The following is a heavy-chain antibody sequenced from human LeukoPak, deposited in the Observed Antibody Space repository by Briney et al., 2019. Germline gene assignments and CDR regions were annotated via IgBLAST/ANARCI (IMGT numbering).Heavy chain of an antibody. CDR1: GFTFSSYE. D-gene: IGHD1-14*01. Sequence: PGGSLRLSCAASGFTFSSYEMNWVRQAPGKGLEWVSYISSSGSTIYYAHSVKGRFTISRDNAKNSLYLQMNSLRAEDTAVYYCARDGRSDNHYYGMDVWGQGTTVTVSS. CDR3: ARDGRSDNHYYGMDV. J-gene: IGHJ6*02. V-gene: IGHV3-48*03. CDR2: ISSSGSTI.